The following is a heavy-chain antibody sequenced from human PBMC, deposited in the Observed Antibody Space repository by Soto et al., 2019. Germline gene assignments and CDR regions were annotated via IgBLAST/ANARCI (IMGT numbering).Heavy chain of an antibody. CDR3: ARGFSYGYIDY. CDR2: IYGGGGS. V-gene: IGHV3-53*01. CDR1: GFSVNSHY. D-gene: IGHD5-18*01. Sequence: VSLRLSCAASGFSVNSHYMSWVRQTPGKGLEWLSIIYGGGGSYYAESVKGRFTISKDSSQNTLYLQMNTLRVEDTAVYFCARGFSYGYIDYWGQGTLVTVSS. J-gene: IGHJ4*02.